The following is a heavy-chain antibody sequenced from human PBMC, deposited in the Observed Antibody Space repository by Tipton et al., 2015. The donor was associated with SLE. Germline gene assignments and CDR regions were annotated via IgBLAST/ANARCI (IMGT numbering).Heavy chain of an antibody. V-gene: IGHV4-59*12. CDR1: NGSISRYY. CDR3: ARDRSSSWYYDAFDI. D-gene: IGHD6-13*01. J-gene: IGHJ3*02. Sequence: GLVKPSETLSLMCTVSNGSISRYYWSWIRQPPGKGLEWIGSISYSGTTYYNPSLMSRVTISVDTSKNQFSLKLSSVTAADTAVYYCARDRSSSWYYDAFDIWGQGTMVTVSS. CDR2: ISYSGTT.